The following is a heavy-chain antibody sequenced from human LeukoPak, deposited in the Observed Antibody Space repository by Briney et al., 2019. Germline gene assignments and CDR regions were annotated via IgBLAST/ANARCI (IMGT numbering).Heavy chain of an antibody. D-gene: IGHD5-24*01. V-gene: IGHV3-48*01. CDR1: GFTFSDDS. CDR2: IGIDSGNT. J-gene: IGHJ4*02. CDR3: ARDYKYAFDN. Sequence: GGSLRLSCAASGFTFSDDSMNWGRQAPGKGREGISYIGIDSGNTNYADSVKGRFTISGDKATNSLYLQMNSLRVEDTAVYYCARDYKYAFDNWGQGTLVTVSS.